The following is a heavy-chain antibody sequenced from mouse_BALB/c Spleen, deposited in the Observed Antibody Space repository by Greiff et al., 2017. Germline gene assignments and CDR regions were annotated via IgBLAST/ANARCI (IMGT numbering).Heavy chain of an antibody. CDR1: GFSLTSYG. Sequence: VMLVESGPDLVAPSQSLSITCTVSGFSLTSYGVHWVRQPPGKGLEWLVVIWSDGSTTYNSALKSRLSISKDNSKSQVFLKMNSLQTDDTAMYYCARHPDGYYAMDYWGQGTSVTVSS. CDR2: IWSDGST. CDR3: ARHPDGYYAMDY. V-gene: IGHV2-6-2*01. D-gene: IGHD2-3*01. J-gene: IGHJ4*01.